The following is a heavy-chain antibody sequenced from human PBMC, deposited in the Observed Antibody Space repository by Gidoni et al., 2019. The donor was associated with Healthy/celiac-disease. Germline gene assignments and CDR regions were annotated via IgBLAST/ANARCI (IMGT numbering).Heavy chain of an antibody. CDR1: GYTFTGYY. D-gene: IGHD4-17*01. CDR2: INPNSGGK. CDR3: ARGGFGATVTQDV. Sequence: QVQLLQSGAEVKKPGASVKVSCQASGYTFTGYYMHWVRQAPGQGLEWMGWINPNSGGKNYAQKCQGRVTMTSDTSISTAYMELSRLRADDTAVYYCARGGFGATVTQDVWGKGTTVTVS. J-gene: IGHJ6*03. V-gene: IGHV1-2*02.